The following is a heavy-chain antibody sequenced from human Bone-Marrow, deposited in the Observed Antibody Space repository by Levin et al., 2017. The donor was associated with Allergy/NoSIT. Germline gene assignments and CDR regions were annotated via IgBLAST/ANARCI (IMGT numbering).Heavy chain of an antibody. CDR2: NNTISGNS. V-gene: IGHV7-4-1*02. D-gene: IGHD1-14*01. CDR3: ARECNDHISDALDV. CDR1: GYSFDDYP. J-gene: IGHJ3*01. Sequence: ASVKVSCKASGYSFDDYPNNWVRQAPGQGLEWMGWNNTISGNSMYAQGFTGRLVFSSDAAVNTAFLENSSLRSEDTAVYYCARECNDHISDALDVWGQGTLVTVCS.